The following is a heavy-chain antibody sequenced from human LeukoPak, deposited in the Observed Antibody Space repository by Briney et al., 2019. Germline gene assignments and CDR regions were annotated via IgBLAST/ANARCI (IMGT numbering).Heavy chain of an antibody. CDR2: FYPGDSDT. J-gene: IGHJ6*02. V-gene: IGHV5-51*01. D-gene: IGHD3-10*01. CDR1: GYSFTSYW. CDR3: ARLHSMVRGDYYYGMDV. Sequence: GESLKISCKCSGYSFTSYWIGWVRPMPGKGLEWMGIFYPGDSDTRYSPSFQGQVTISADKSISTAYLQWSSLKASDTAMYYCARLHSMVRGDYYYGMDVWGQGTTVTVSS.